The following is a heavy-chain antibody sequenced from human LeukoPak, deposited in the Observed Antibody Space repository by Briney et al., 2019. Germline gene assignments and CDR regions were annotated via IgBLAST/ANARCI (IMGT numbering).Heavy chain of an antibody. V-gene: IGHV4-38-2*02. CDR3: ARVGGFDYYDSSGYPQTIDY. J-gene: IGHJ4*02. Sequence: PSETLSLTCTVSGYSISSGYYWGWIRQPPGKGLEWIGSIYHSGSTYYNPSLKSRVTISVDTSKNQFSLKLSSVTAADTAVYYCARVGGFDYYDSSGYPQTIDYWGQGTLVTVSS. CDR1: GYSISSGYY. CDR2: IYHSGST. D-gene: IGHD3-22*01.